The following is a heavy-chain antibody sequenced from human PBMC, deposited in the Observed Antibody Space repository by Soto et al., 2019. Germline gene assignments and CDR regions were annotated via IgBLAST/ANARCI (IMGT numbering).Heavy chain of an antibody. CDR3: AGVRGVLITRSYHGMDV. CDR2: ISSSGTTI. Sequence: PGGSLRLSCAASGFTFSSYAMNWVRQAPGKGLEWISYISSSGTTIYDADSVKGRFTISRDNAKNSLYLQMSSLRDEDAAVYYRAGVRGVLITRSYHGMDVWGQGTTVTVSS. D-gene: IGHD3-10*02. CDR1: GFTFSSYA. J-gene: IGHJ6*02. V-gene: IGHV3-48*02.